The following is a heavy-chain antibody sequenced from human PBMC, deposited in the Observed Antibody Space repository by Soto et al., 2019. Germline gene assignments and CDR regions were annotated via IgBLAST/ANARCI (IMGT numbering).Heavy chain of an antibody. CDR2: IIPIFGTA. CDR1: GGTFSSYA. Sequence: QVQLVQSGAEVKKPGSSVKVSCKASGGTFSSYAISWVRQAPGQGLEWMGGIIPIFGTANYAQKFQGRVTITADESTSTAYMELSSLRSEDTAVYYCANWQRSYAPIGTYYYYGMDVWGQGTTVTVSS. J-gene: IGHJ6*02. CDR3: ANWQRSYAPIGTYYYYGMDV. V-gene: IGHV1-69*01. D-gene: IGHD1-26*01.